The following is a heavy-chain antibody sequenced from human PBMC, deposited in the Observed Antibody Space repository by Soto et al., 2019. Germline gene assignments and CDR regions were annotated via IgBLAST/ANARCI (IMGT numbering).Heavy chain of an antibody. J-gene: IGHJ4*02. D-gene: IGHD5-18*01. CDR2: IYYSGST. V-gene: IGHV4-39*01. Sequence: TSETLSLTCTVSGGSISSSSYYWGWIRQPPGKGLEWIGSIYYSGSTYYNPSLKSRVTISVDTSKNQFSLKLGSVTAADTAVYYCASIHTAMVTASDYWGQGTLVTVSS. CDR1: GGSISSSSYY. CDR3: ASIHTAMVTASDY.